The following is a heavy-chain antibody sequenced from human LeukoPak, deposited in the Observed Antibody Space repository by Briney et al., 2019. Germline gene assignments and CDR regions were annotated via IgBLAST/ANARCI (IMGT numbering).Heavy chain of an antibody. CDR1: GFTVRTTY. D-gene: IGHD1-26*01. CDR3: ARGGSVGSYYYFDY. CDR2: IYGGGNT. Sequence: GGSLRLSCAASGFTVRTTYMTWVRQAPGKGLEWVSVIYGGGNTYYADSVKGRFTISRDNSKNTLFLQMNSLRAEDTAVYFCARGGSVGSYYYFDYWGQGTLVTVSS. J-gene: IGHJ4*02. V-gene: IGHV3-53*01.